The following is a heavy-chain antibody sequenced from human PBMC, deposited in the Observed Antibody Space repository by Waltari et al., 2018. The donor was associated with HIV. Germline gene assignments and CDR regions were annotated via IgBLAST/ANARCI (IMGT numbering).Heavy chain of an antibody. CDR3: ARQRGTTVTTYYFDY. V-gene: IGHV4-34*01. Sequence: QVQLQQWGAGLLKPSETLSLTCAVYGGSFSGYYWSWIRQPPGKGLEWIGEINHSGSTNYNPSLKSRVTISVDTSKNQFSLKLSSVTAADTAVYYCARQRGTTVTTYYFDYWGQGTLVTVSS. CDR2: INHSGST. J-gene: IGHJ4*02. D-gene: IGHD4-17*01. CDR1: GGSFSGYY.